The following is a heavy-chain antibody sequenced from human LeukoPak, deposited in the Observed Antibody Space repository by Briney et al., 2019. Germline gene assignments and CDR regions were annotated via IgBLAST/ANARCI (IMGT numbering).Heavy chain of an antibody. V-gene: IGHV3-30*18. CDR1: GFTFSHYA. Sequence: PGRSLRLPCAASGFTFSHYAMHWVRQAPGKGLEWVAVISFDGTNKFYADSVKGRFTISRDNSKNALYLQMNSLRAEDTAVYYCAKGGYYERPWYFDYWGQGTLVTVSS. D-gene: IGHD3-22*01. J-gene: IGHJ4*02. CDR3: AKGGYYERPWYFDY. CDR2: ISFDGTNK.